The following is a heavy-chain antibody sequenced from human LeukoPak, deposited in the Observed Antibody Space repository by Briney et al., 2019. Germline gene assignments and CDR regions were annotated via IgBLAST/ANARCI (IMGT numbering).Heavy chain of an antibody. V-gene: IGHV3-48*02. D-gene: IGHD3-10*01. CDR1: GFTFSAYH. CDR2: ISSDSGTL. J-gene: IGHJ6*02. Sequence: GGSLRLSCASSGFTFSAYHMNWVRQAPGKGLEWISFISSDSGTLYYADSVKGRFTISRDNAANSLYLQMNNLRDEDTAVYYCAREVNYYGSGSYGVYGMDVWGQGTTVTVSS. CDR3: AREVNYYGSGSYGVYGMDV.